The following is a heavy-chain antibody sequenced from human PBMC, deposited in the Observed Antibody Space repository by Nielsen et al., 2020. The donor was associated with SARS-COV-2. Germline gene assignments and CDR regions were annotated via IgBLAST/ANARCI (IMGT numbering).Heavy chain of an antibody. D-gene: IGHD3-16*01. CDR1: GFTFSSYS. CDR2: ISSSSSYI. Sequence: GESLKISCAASGFTFSSYSMNWVRQAPGKGLEWVSSISSSSSYIYYADSVKGRFTISRDNAKNSLYLQMNSLRAEDTAVYYCAREPPLGHYGMDVWGQGTTVTVSS. V-gene: IGHV3-21*01. J-gene: IGHJ6*02. CDR3: AREPPLGHYGMDV.